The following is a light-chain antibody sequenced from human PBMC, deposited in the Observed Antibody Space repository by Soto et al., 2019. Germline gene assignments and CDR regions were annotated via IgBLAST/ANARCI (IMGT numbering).Light chain of an antibody. CDR1: SSDVGGHNS. CDR2: DVS. V-gene: IGLV2-8*01. J-gene: IGLJ1*01. Sequence: QSVLTQPPSASGSPGQSVTISCTGTSSDVGGHNSVSWYQQHPGKAPKLIIYDVSKRPSGVPDRFSGSKSGKTASMTVSGLQAEDEADYYCSSYAGNNDYVFGTGTKLTVL. CDR3: SSYAGNNDYV.